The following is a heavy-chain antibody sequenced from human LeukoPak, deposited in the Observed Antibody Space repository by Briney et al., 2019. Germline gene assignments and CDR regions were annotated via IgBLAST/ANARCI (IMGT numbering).Heavy chain of an antibody. V-gene: IGHV4-59*01. CDR2: IYYSGST. CDR1: GGSISSYY. D-gene: IGHD3-22*01. Sequence: SETLSLTCTVSGGSISSYYWSWIRQPPGRGLEWIGYIYYSGSTNYNPSLKSRVTISVDTSKNQFSLKLSSVTAADTAVYYCARVDYYDSSGYYFNNWFDPWGQGTLVTVSS. J-gene: IGHJ5*02. CDR3: ARVDYYDSSGYYFNNWFDP.